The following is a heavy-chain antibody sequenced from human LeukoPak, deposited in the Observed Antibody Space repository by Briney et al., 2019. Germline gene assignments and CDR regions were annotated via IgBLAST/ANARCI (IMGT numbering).Heavy chain of an antibody. CDR2: IRTSSSYI. CDR1: GFTFSSYS. CDR3: ARVIRDCSNDVCSFNFDY. D-gene: IGHD2-8*01. V-gene: IGHV3-21*01. Sequence: GGSLRLSCAASGFTFSSYSMNWVRQAPGKGLEWVSFIRTSSSYIHNADSVKGRFTISRDNAENSLYLQMNSLRAEDTAVYHCARVIRDCSNDVCSFNFDYWGQGTLVTVSS. J-gene: IGHJ4*02.